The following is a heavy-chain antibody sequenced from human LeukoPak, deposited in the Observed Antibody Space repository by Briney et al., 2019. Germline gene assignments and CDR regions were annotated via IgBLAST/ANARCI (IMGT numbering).Heavy chain of an antibody. CDR2: IKEDGNAE. V-gene: IGHV3-7*01. J-gene: IGHJ4*02. Sequence: GGSRRLSCAASGSAFSSYWMTWVRQAPGKGLEWVANIKEDGNAEYYADSVKGRFIISRDNAKNSLYLQMNNLRAEDTAVYFCARDHRDSYYFYWGQGTVVTVSS. D-gene: IGHD3-22*01. CDR3: ARDHRDSYYFY. CDR1: GSAFSSYW.